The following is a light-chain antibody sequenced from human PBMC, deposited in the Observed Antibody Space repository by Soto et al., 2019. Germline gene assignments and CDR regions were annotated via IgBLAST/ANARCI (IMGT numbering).Light chain of an antibody. CDR1: SSDVGDYNY. V-gene: IGLV2-8*01. J-gene: IGLJ1*01. Sequence: QSALTQPPSASGSPGQSVTISCTGTSSDVGDYNYVSWYRQHPGKAPKLMIYEVNKRPSGVPDRFSGSKSGNTAPLTVSGLQDEEEDDYYCTSYAGSYMYVFGTVTKVTVL. CDR3: TSYAGSYMYV. CDR2: EVN.